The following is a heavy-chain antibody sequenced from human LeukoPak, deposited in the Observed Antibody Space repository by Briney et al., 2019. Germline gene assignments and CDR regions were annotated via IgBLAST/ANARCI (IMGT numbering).Heavy chain of an antibody. J-gene: IGHJ6*03. Sequence: GGSLRLSCAASGFIVSSNYMSWVRQAPGKGLEWVSVIYSGGSTYYADSVKGRFTISRDNSKNTLYLQMNSLRAEDTAVYYCARDNYYYYMDVWGKETTVTISS. V-gene: IGHV3-66*01. CDR2: IYSGGST. CDR1: GFIVSSNY. CDR3: ARDNYYYYMDV.